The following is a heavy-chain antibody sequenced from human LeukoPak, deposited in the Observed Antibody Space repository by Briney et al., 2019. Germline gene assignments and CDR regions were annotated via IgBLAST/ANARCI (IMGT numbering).Heavy chain of an antibody. D-gene: IGHD3-16*01. J-gene: IGHJ3*02. V-gene: IGHV4-59*01. CDR2: IYYSGST. CDR1: SGSINTYY. Sequence: SETLSLTCTVSSGSINTYYWSWIRQPPGKGPEWIGYIYYSGSTNYNPSLKSRVTISVDTSKNQFSLKLSSVTAADTAVYYCAREGGGNAFDIWGQGTMVTVPS. CDR3: AREGGGNAFDI.